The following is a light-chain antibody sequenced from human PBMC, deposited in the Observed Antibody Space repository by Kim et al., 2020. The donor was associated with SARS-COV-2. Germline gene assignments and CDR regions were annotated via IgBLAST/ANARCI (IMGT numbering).Light chain of an antibody. Sequence: DIQMTQSPSSLSASVGDTVTITCQAIQDITNHLNWYHQNPGKAPKLLIYDATDLEIGVPARFSGSGSGTDFTFTIRSLQPDDIATYYCQHYDLPITFGQGTRLEIK. V-gene: IGKV1-33*01. CDR1: QDITNH. J-gene: IGKJ5*01. CDR3: QHYDLPIT. CDR2: DAT.